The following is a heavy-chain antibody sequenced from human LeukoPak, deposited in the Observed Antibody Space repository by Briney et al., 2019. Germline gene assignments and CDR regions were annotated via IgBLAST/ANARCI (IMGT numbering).Heavy chain of an antibody. V-gene: IGHV3-33*06. CDR2: IWYDGSNK. CDR3: AKDRYYYDSSGLFDY. CDR1: GFTFSSYG. Sequence: GGSLRLSCAASGFTFSSYGMHWVRQAPGKGMEWVAVIWYDGSNKYYADSVKGRFTISRDNSKNTLYLQMNSLRAEDTAVYYCAKDRYYYDSSGLFDYWGQGTLVTVSS. J-gene: IGHJ4*02. D-gene: IGHD3-22*01.